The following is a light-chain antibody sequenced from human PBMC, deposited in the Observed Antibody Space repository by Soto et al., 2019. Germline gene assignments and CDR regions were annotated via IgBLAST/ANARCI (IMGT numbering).Light chain of an antibody. CDR1: QSVLYSSNNKNF. Sequence: DIVMTQSPDSLAVSLGERATINCKSSQSVLYSSNNKNFLAWYQQRPGQPPKLLISWASTRESGVPDRFSGGGSGTDFTLTISSLQAEDVAFYYCQQYCATPYTFGQGTKLEI. V-gene: IGKV4-1*01. CDR3: QQYCATPYT. CDR2: WAS. J-gene: IGKJ2*01.